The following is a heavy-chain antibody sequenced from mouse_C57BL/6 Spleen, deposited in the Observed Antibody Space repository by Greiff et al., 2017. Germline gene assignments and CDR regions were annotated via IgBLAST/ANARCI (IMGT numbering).Heavy chain of an antibody. CDR1: GYTFTSYW. J-gene: IGHJ4*01. D-gene: IGHD2-1*01. CDR3: ARQGLLSLYAMDY. V-gene: IGHV1-61*01. Sequence: QVQLQQPGAELVRPGSSVKLSCKASGYTFTSYWMDWVKQRPGQGLEWIGNIYPSDSETPYNQKFKDKATLTVDKSSSTAYMQLSSLTSEDSAVYYCARQGLLSLYAMDYWGQGTSVTVSS. CDR2: IYPSDSET.